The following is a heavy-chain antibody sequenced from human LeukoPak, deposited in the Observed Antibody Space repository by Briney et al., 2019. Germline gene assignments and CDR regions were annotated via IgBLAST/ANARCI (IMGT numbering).Heavy chain of an antibody. J-gene: IGHJ4*02. CDR1: GFTFSGSW. CDR3: AKDHLAVGQYYDFWSGYYPDY. V-gene: IGHV3-7*03. D-gene: IGHD3-3*01. CDR2: INQNGNEK. Sequence: QSGGSLRLSCAASGFTFSGSWMSWVRQAPGKGLEWVAIINQNGNEKYYVDSVKGRFTISRDNSKNTLYLQINSLRAEDTAVYYCAKDHLAVGQYYDFWSGYYPDYWGQGTLVTVSS.